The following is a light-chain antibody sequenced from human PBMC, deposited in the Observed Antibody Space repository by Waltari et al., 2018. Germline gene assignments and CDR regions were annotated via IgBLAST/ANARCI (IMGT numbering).Light chain of an antibody. CDR2: AAS. J-gene: IGKJ1*01. CDR1: QSISRY. Sequence: EIVLTQSPGTLSWSPGERAPLSCRASQSISRYLAWYQQKPGQAPRLLIYAASSRATGIPDRFSGSGSGTDFSLTISRLEPEDFAVYYCQNHERLPAMFGQGTKVEIK. CDR3: QNHERLPAM. V-gene: IGKV3-20*01.